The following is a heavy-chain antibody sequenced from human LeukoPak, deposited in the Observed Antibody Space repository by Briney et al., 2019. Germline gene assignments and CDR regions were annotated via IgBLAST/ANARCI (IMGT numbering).Heavy chain of an antibody. CDR3: ARGRPRLTYYYGSGSYLDY. V-gene: IGHV6-1*01. D-gene: IGHD3-10*01. J-gene: IGHJ4*02. CDR1: GGSVSSNSAA. CDR2: TYYRSKWYN. Sequence: SGPGLVKPSQTLSLTCAISGGSVSSNSAAWNWIRQSPSRGLEWLGRTYYRSKWYNDYAVSVKSRITINPDTSKNQFSLQLNSVTPEDTAVYYCARGRPRLTYYYGSGSYLDYWGQGTLVTVSS.